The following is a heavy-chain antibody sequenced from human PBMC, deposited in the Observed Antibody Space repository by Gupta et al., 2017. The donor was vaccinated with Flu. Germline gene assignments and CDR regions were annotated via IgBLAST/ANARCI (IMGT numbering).Heavy chain of an antibody. J-gene: IGHJ3*02. CDR2: IYPGDSDT. D-gene: IGHD3-22*01. V-gene: IGHV5-51*03. CDR3: ARLGMDSSGYYAGEYTAHDAFDI. CDR1: GYSFTSYW. Sequence: EVQLVQSGAEVKKPGESLKISCKGSGYSFTSYWIGWVRQMPGKGLEWMGVIYPGDSDTRYSPSFQGQVTISADKSISTAYLQWSSLKASDTAMYYCARLGMDSSGYYAGEYTAHDAFDIWGQGTMVTVSS.